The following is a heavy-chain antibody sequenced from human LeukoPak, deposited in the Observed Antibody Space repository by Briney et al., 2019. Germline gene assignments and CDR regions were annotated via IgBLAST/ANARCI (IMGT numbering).Heavy chain of an antibody. CDR3: ARDRADFWSGPDV. CDR2: ISYDGSNK. Sequence: GGSLRLSCAASGFTFKSYALHWVRQAPGKGLEWVAVISYDGSNKYYEDSVKGRFTISRDNSKNTLYLQMNSLRAEDTAVYYCARDRADFWSGPDVWGKGTTVTVSS. J-gene: IGHJ6*04. CDR1: GFTFKSYA. V-gene: IGHV3-30*01. D-gene: IGHD3-3*01.